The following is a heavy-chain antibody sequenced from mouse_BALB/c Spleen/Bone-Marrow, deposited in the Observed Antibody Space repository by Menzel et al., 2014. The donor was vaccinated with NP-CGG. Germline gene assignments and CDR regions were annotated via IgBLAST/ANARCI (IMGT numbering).Heavy chain of an antibody. V-gene: IGHV5-17*02. D-gene: IGHD2-1*01. Sequence: EVKVEESGGGLVQPGGSRKLSCAASGFTFSSFGMHWVRQAPEKGLEWVAYISSGSSTIYYADTVKGRFTISRDNPKNTLFLQMTSLRSEDTAMYYCARSRGNYLYYAMDYWGQGTSVTVSS. J-gene: IGHJ4*01. CDR1: GFTFSSFG. CDR2: ISSGSSTI. CDR3: ARSRGNYLYYAMDY.